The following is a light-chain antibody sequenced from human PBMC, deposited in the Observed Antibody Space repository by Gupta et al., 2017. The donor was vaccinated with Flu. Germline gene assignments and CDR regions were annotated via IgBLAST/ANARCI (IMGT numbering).Light chain of an antibody. J-gene: IGLJ2*01. CDR2: SNN. CDR3: AAWDDSLNCPV. Sequence: QSVLNQPPSASGTPGQRVTTSSSGSSSHIGRKTVNWYQQLPGTAPKLLIYSNNQRPSGVPDGFSGSKSGTSASLAISGLQSEDDADYYCAAWDDSLNCPVFGGGTKLTVL. CDR1: SSHIGRKT. V-gene: IGLV1-44*01.